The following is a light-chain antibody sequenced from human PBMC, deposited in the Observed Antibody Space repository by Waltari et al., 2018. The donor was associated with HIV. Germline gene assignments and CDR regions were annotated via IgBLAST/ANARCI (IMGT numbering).Light chain of an antibody. Sequence: VGDRITISCRASQVISGWLAWYQQKPGQAPKVLIYSASSLQGGVPARFSGSESGTEFTLTITNVQPEDAATYFCQQAHSFPLTFGGGTRLEIK. CDR2: SAS. CDR1: QVISGW. J-gene: IGKJ4*01. V-gene: IGKV1-12*01. CDR3: QQAHSFPLT.